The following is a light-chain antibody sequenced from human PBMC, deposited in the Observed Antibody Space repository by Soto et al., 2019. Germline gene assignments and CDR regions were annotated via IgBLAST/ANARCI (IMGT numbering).Light chain of an antibody. Sequence: ENLFSHFPAPLSLSPGERATLSSRASQSVSSYLAWYQQKPGQAPRLLIYDASNRATGIPARFSGSGSGTDFTLTISSLEPEDFAVYYCQQRSNWPPITFGQGTRLEIK. V-gene: IGKV3-11*01. CDR3: QQRSNWPPIT. CDR1: QSVSSY. J-gene: IGKJ5*01. CDR2: DAS.